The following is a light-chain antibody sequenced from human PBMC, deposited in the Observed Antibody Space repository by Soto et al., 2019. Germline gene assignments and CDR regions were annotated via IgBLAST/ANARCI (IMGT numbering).Light chain of an antibody. CDR1: QSVTSSY. CDR3: QQYGSSPFT. J-gene: IGKJ3*01. V-gene: IGKV3-20*01. Sequence: EIVMTQSPGTLSLSPGERATLSCRASQSVTSSYLAWYQQKPGQAPRLLIYGVSNRATGIPDRFSGSGSGTDFTLIISRLEPEDFAVYYCQQYGSSPFTFGPGTKVDIK. CDR2: GVS.